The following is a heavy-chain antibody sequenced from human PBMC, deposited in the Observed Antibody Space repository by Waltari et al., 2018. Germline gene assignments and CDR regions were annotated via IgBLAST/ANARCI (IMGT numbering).Heavy chain of an antibody. CDR2: VWSDGNEK. Sequence: QLQLVESGGGVVPPGKSLRLSCAASGFTMSSYFMHWVRQAPGKGLEWVAVVWSDGNEKYYGDSVKGRFTISRDNSKNRVYLQMNSLRAEDTAVYFCAKEQEAFDIWGQGTVVTVS. CDR3: AKEQEAFDI. J-gene: IGHJ3*02. CDR1: GFTMSSYF. V-gene: IGHV3-33*06.